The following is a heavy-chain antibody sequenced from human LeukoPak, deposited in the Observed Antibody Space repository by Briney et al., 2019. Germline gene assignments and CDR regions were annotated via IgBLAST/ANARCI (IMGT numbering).Heavy chain of an antibody. J-gene: IGHJ4*02. V-gene: IGHV5-51*01. D-gene: IGHD3-22*01. CDR2: IYPGDSDT. CDR3: ARSHYYDSSGYYAAATLDY. CDR1: GYSLTSYW. Sequence: GESLKISCKGSGYSLTSYWIGWVRQMPGKGLEWMGIIYPGDSDTRYSPSFQGQVTISADKSISTAYLQWSSLKASDTAMYYCARSHYYDSSGYYAAATLDYWGQGTLVTVSS.